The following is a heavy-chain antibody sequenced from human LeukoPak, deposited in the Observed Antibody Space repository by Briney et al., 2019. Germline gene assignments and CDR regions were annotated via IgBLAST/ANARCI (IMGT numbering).Heavy chain of an antibody. CDR2: IYYSGTT. Sequence: SETLSLTCTVSGDSISTYYWSWIRQPPGKGLEWIGYIYYSGTTNYNPSLKSRVTISVDTSKNQFSLKLSSVTAADTAVYYCARVWGNGFDPWGQGTLVTVSS. V-gene: IGHV4-59*01. CDR1: GDSISTYY. J-gene: IGHJ5*02. CDR3: ARVWGNGFDP. D-gene: IGHD3-16*01.